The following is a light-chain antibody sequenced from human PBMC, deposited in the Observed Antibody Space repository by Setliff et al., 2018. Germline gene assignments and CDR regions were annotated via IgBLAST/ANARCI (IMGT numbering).Light chain of an antibody. J-gene: IGLJ3*02. CDR1: SSDIGGYNY. CDR3: ISYTNSSTYAV. CDR2: DVS. Sequence: QSVLTQPASVSGSPGQSITISCTGTSSDIGGYNYVSWCQQHPGKAPKLMIYDVSQRPSGVSNRFSGSKSGNTASLTISGLQAEDEADYYCISYTNSSTYAVFGGGTQLTVL. V-gene: IGLV2-14*03.